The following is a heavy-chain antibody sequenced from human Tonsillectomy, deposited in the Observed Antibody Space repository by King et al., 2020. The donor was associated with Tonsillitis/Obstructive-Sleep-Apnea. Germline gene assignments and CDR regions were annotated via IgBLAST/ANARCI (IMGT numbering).Heavy chain of an antibody. CDR1: GFTFSNYA. D-gene: IGHD3-22*01. CDR2: ISGSGGST. V-gene: IGHV3-23*04. CDR3: AKGDYDSSGWGAFDI. J-gene: IGHJ3*02. Sequence: VQLVESGGGLVQPGGSLRLSCAASGFTFSNYAMSWVRQAPGKGLEWVSAISGSGGSTFSAVSVKGRFTISRDNSKNTLYLQMNSLGAEDTAVYYCAKGDYDSSGWGAFDIWGQGTMVTVSS.